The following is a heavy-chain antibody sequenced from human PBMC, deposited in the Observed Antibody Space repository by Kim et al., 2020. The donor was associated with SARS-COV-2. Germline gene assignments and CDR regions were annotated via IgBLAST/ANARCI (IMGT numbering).Heavy chain of an antibody. V-gene: IGHV3-23*01. CDR2: ISGSGGST. J-gene: IGHJ4*02. CDR3: AKSGSADHFSIMITFGGVIADLDY. Sequence: GGSLRLSCAASGFTFSSYAMSWVRQAPGKGLEWVSAISGSGGSTYYADSVKGRFTISRDNSKNTLYLQMNSLRAEDTAVYYCAKSGSADHFSIMITFGGVIADLDYWGQGTLVTVSS. D-gene: IGHD3-16*02. CDR1: GFTFSSYA.